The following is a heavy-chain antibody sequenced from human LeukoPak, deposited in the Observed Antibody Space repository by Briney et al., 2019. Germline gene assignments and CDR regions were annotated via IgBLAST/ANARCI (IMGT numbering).Heavy chain of an antibody. Sequence: GGSLRLSCATSGFTFSSNWMSWVRHAPGRGLEWVANIKPDGSAEYYTASVKGRFTVSRDNAKNSLYLQMNSLRAEDMAVYYCAIGVVITTAFDNWGQGTLVTVSS. D-gene: IGHD3-22*01. J-gene: IGHJ4*02. V-gene: IGHV3-7*01. CDR3: AIGVVITTAFDN. CDR2: IKPDGSAE. CDR1: GFTFSSNW.